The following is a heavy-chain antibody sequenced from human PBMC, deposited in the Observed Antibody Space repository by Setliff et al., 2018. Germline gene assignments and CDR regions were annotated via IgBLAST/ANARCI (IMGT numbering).Heavy chain of an antibody. CDR2: IIPILGIA. Sequence: SVKVSCKASGGTFSSYAISWVRQAPGQGPGWMGGIIPILGIANYAQKFQGRVTITADKSTSTAYMELSSLRSEDTAVYYCARAVAPRDNYYYMDVWGKGTTVTVSS. D-gene: IGHD2-21*02. V-gene: IGHV1-69*10. CDR3: ARAVAPRDNYYYMDV. CDR1: GGTFSSYA. J-gene: IGHJ6*03.